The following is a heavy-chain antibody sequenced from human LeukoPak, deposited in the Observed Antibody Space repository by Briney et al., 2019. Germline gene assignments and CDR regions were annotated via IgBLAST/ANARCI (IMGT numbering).Heavy chain of an antibody. CDR1: GFTFSSHW. Sequence: PGGSLRLSCAASGFTFSSHWMHWVRQAPGKGLVWVSRINSDGSSISYADSVKGRFTISRDNAKNTLYLQMNSLRAEDTAVYYCAKDGAYDWNDKSDYWGQGTLVTVSS. V-gene: IGHV3-74*01. CDR3: AKDGAYDWNDKSDY. J-gene: IGHJ4*02. CDR2: INSDGSSI. D-gene: IGHD1-20*01.